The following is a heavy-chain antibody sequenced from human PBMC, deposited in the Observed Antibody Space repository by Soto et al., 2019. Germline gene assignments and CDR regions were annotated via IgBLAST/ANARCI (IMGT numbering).Heavy chain of an antibody. V-gene: IGHV1-69*01. CDR3: AGYGDYEVDYYYYYGMDV. CDR1: GGTFSSYA. D-gene: IGHD4-17*01. J-gene: IGHJ6*02. CDR2: IIPIFGTA. Sequence: QVQLVQSGAEVKKPGSSVKVSCKASGGTFSSYAISWVRQAPGQGLEWMGGIIPIFGTANYAQKFQGRVTITADESMSTAYMELSSLRSEDTAVYYCAGYGDYEVDYYYYYGMDVWGQGTTVTVSS.